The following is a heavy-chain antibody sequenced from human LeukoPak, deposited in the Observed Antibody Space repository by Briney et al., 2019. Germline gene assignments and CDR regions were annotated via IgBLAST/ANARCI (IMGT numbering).Heavy chain of an antibody. CDR2: MNPNSGNT. D-gene: IGHD5-24*01. J-gene: IGHJ4*02. Sequence: VSVKVSCKASGYTFTSYDINWVRQATGQGLEWMGWMNPNSGNTGYAQKFQGRVTITRNTSISTVYMELSNLRSEDTAVYYCATVREISTPLYFGFWGQGTLVTVSS. CDR1: GYTFTSYD. V-gene: IGHV1-8*03. CDR3: ATVREISTPLYFGF.